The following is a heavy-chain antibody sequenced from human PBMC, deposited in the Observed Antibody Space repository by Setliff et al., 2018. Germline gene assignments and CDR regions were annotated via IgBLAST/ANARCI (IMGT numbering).Heavy chain of an antibody. D-gene: IGHD3-3*01. CDR2: IYAIRST. Sequence: PSETLSLTCSVYGESFSNNYWSWIRQPAGKELEWIGRIYAIRSTNYNPSLKSRVTIPVDTSKNQFSLKLSSVTAADTAVYYCARAISITIFGVVIEGAFDYWGQGTLVTISS. J-gene: IGHJ4*02. V-gene: IGHV4-4*07. CDR1: GESFSNNY. CDR3: ARAISITIFGVVIEGAFDY.